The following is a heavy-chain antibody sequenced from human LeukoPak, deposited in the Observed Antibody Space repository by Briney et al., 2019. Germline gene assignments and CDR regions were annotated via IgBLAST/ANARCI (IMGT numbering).Heavy chain of an antibody. D-gene: IGHD3-3*01. CDR3: ARTRPSGLRFFLGYYYMDV. CDR1: GGSISSSSYY. J-gene: IGHJ6*03. CDR2: IYYSGST. V-gene: IGHV4-39*01. Sequence: SETLSLTXTVSGGSISSSSYYWGWIRQPPGKGLEWIGSIYYSGSTYYNPSLKSRVTISVDTSKNQFSLKLSSMTAADTAVYYCARTRPSGLRFFLGYYYMDVWGKGTTVTVSS.